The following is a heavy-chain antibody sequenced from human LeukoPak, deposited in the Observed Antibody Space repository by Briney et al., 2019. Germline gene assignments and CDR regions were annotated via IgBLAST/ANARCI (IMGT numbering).Heavy chain of an antibody. D-gene: IGHD3-22*01. J-gene: IGHJ4*02. CDR1: GITLSNYG. CDR2: ISDSGGNT. Sequence: GGSLRLSCAVSGITLSNYGMSWVRQAPGKGLEWVAGISDSGGNTNYADSVKGRFTISRDNPKNPLFLQMNSLRAEDTAVYFCAKRGVVIRVILVGFHKEAYYFDSWGQGALVTVSS. V-gene: IGHV3-23*01. CDR3: AKRGVVIRVILVGFHKEAYYFDS.